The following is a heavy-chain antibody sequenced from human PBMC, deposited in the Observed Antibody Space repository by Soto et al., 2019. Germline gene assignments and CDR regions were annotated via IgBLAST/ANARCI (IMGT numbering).Heavy chain of an antibody. D-gene: IGHD1-1*01. CDR1: GFTVSSNY. CDR3: AREIVTTGEYYFDS. CDR2: IYSGGST. J-gene: IGHJ4*02. V-gene: IGHV3-53*01. Sequence: GGSLRLSCAASGFTVSSNYMSWVRQAPGKGLEWVSVIYSGGSTYYADSVKGRVTISRDTAKNTLYLQMNSLRAEDTAVYYCAREIVTTGEYYFDSWGLGTLVTVSS.